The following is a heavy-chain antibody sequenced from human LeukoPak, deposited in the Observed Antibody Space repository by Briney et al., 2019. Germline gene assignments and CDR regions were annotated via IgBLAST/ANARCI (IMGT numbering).Heavy chain of an antibody. CDR2: ISYDGSNK. D-gene: IGHD6-13*01. CDR1: GFTFSSYG. CDR3: AKGSAGGRPYYFDY. V-gene: IGHV3-30*18. Sequence: AGGSLRLSCAASGFTFSSYGMHWVRQAPGKGLEWVAVISYDGSNKYYADSVKGRFTISRDNSKNTLYLQMNSLRAEDTAVYYCAKGSAGGRPYYFDYWGQGTLVPVSS. J-gene: IGHJ4*02.